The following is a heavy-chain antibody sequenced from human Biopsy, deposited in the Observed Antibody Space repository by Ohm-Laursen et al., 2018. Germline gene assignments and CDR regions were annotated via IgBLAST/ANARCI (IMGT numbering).Heavy chain of an antibody. CDR2: ISETSSHI. V-gene: IGHV3-21*01. Sequence: SLRLSCTAFGFTFSSYSMNWVRQAPGKGLEWISYISETSSHIYDADSVKGRFTVARDNAKNSLYLQLNSLRAEDTAVYYCARARGSGRLRYHFDYWGQGTLVTVSS. J-gene: IGHJ4*02. D-gene: IGHD1-26*01. CDR1: GFTFSSYS. CDR3: ARARGSGRLRYHFDY.